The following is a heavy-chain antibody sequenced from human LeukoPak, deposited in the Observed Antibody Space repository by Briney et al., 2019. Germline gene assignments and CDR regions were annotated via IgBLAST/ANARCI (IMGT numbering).Heavy chain of an antibody. J-gene: IGHJ4*02. Sequence: PGGSLRLSCAASGFTFSSYGMHWVRQAPGKGLEWVAVISYDGSNKYYADSVKGRFTISRDNSKNTLYLQMNSLRAEDTAVYYCAKDLRPFYDILTGPHPSLYYWGQGTLVTVSS. V-gene: IGHV3-30*18. CDR2: ISYDGSNK. D-gene: IGHD3-9*01. CDR1: GFTFSSYG. CDR3: AKDLRPFYDILTGPHPSLYY.